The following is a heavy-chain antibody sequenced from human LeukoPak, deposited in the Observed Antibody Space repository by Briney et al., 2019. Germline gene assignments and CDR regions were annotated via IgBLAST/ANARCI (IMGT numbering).Heavy chain of an antibody. J-gene: IGHJ4*02. Sequence: GASLRLSYAGSGFTFSNGWMNWVRQAPGKGLEWDGRIKSIVDGGTLDYAAPVKDRFTISRDDSKNTVYLQMNGLKTEDTAVYYCTTGGYYFDYWGQGTLVTVSS. CDR3: TTGGYYFDY. CDR1: GFTFSNGW. CDR2: IKSIVDGGTL. V-gene: IGHV3-15*01.